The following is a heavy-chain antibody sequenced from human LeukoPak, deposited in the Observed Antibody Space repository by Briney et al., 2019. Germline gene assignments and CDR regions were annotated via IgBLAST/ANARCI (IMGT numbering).Heavy chain of an antibody. CDR3: LTVVETTIAAFDI. Sequence: GGSLRLSCAASGFTFSNYWLHWVRQAPGKGLVWVSRIDANAKTTSYADSVKGRFTISTDNAKKTLYLQMNSLRVEDTAVYYCLTVVETTIAAFDIWGQGTMVTVSS. J-gene: IGHJ3*02. CDR1: GFTFSNYW. V-gene: IGHV3-74*01. CDR2: IDANAKTT. D-gene: IGHD1-26*01.